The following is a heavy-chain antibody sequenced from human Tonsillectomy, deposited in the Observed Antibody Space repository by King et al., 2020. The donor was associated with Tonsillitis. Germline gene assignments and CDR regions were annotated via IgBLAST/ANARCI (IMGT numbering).Heavy chain of an antibody. CDR3: ARTPTWVHASNNWFHP. J-gene: IGHJ5*02. V-gene: IGHV4-39*01. Sequence: LQLQESGPGLVKPSETLSLTCTVSGGSISSSSYYWGWIRQPPGKGLEWIGSIYYSGSTYYNPSLKIRVTISVDTSKNQFSLKLSSVTAADTAVYYCARTPTWVHASNNWFHPWGQGTMITVSS. CDR1: GGSISSSSYY. CDR2: IYYSGST. D-gene: IGHD1-1*01.